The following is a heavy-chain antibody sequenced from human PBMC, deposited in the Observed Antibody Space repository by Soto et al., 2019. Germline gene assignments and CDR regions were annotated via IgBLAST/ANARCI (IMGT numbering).Heavy chain of an antibody. CDR1: GGTFSSYA. CDR2: IIPIFGTA. D-gene: IGHD3-16*01. Sequence: SVKVSCKASGGTFSSYAISWVRQAPGQGLEWMGGIIPIFGTANYAQKFQGRVTITADESTSTAYMELSSLRSEDTAVYYCASFRGAPDYYYGMDVWGQGTTVTVSS. V-gene: IGHV1-69*13. CDR3: ASFRGAPDYYYGMDV. J-gene: IGHJ6*02.